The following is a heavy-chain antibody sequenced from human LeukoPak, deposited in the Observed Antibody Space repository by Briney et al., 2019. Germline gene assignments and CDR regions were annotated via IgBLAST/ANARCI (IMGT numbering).Heavy chain of an antibody. CDR2: IGAYSGDA. D-gene: IGHD5-18*01. V-gene: IGHV1-18*01. CDR1: GYSFAKYG. J-gene: IGHJ3*02. CDR3: AREPGYRPDAFDI. Sequence: GASVKVSCQASGYSFAKYGISWVRQAPGQGLEWMGWIGAYSGDANYAQMFQGRVTMTTVTSTTTAYMELRSLRSDDTAVYYCAREPGYRPDAFDIWGQGTVVTVS.